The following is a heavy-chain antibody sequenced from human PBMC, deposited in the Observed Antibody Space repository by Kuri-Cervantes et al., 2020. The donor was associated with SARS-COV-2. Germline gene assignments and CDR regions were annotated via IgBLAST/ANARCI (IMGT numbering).Heavy chain of an antibody. J-gene: IGHJ4*02. V-gene: IGHV1-46*01. CDR2: INPSGGST. Sequence: ASVKVSCKASGYTFTSYYMHWVRQAPGQGLEWMGIINPSGGSTSYAQKFQGRVTMTRDVSTSTVYMELSSLRSEDTAVYYCARDVFPAYYYDSSGPTPGMWWGQGTLVTVSS. D-gene: IGHD3-22*01. CDR3: ARDVFPAYYYDSSGPTPGMW. CDR1: GYTFTSYY.